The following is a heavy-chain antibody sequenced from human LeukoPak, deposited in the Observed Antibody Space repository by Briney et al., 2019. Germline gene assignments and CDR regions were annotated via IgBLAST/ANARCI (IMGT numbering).Heavy chain of an antibody. V-gene: IGHV3-23*01. CDR3: ARDVTSPEAFDI. CDR2: ISDTGNT. Sequence: GGSLRLSCAASGFTWSSYAMSWVRQAPGKGLEWVSAISDTGNTYHADSVKGRFTISRDNAKNSLYLQMNSLRAEDTAVYYCARDVTSPEAFDIWGQGTMVTISS. J-gene: IGHJ3*02. CDR1: GFTWSSYA. D-gene: IGHD2-21*02.